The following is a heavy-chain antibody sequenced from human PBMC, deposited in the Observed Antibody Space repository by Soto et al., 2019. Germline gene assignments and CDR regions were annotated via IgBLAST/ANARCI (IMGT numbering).Heavy chain of an antibody. Sequence: PSETLSLTCTVSGGSISSGGYYWSWIRQHPGKGLEWIGYIYYSGSTYYNPSLKSRVTISVDTSKNQFSLKLSSVTAADTAVYYCARAAGGSYQLKFDDWGQGTLVTVSS. CDR1: GGSISSGGYY. CDR2: IYYSGST. CDR3: ARAAGGSYQLKFDD. D-gene: IGHD1-26*01. V-gene: IGHV4-31*03. J-gene: IGHJ4*02.